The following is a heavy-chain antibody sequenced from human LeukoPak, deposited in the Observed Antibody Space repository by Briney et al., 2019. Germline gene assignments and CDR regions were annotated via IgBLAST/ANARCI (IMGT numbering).Heavy chain of an antibody. J-gene: IGHJ4*02. V-gene: IGHV1-69*13. CDR3: ARDGPNWGTD. Sequence: ASVKVSCKASGGTFSSYAISWVRQAPGQGLEWMGGIIPIFGTANYAQKFQGRVTITADESTSTAYMELSSLRSEDTAVYYCARDGPNWGTDWGQGTLVTVSS. CDR1: GGTFSSYA. CDR2: IIPIFGTA. D-gene: IGHD7-27*01.